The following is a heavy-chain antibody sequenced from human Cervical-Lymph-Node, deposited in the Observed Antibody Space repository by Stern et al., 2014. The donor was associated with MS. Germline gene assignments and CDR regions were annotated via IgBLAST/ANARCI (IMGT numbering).Heavy chain of an antibody. J-gene: IGHJ5*02. CDR2: IIPIFGKP. CDR1: GGTVSSHP. Sequence: VQLVESGAEVKKPGSSVKVSCKASGGTVSSHPISWVRQAPGQGLEWMGGIIPIFGKPNYAQKFKGRVTISADKSTSTAYLELNSLRSDDTAVYYCAREVSMVGFDPWGQGTLVTVSS. V-gene: IGHV1-69*06. D-gene: IGHD3-10*01. CDR3: AREVSMVGFDP.